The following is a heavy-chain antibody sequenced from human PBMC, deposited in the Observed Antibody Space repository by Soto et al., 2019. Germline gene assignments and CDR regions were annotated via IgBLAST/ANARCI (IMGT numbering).Heavy chain of an antibody. J-gene: IGHJ4*02. Sequence: GGSLRLSCAASGFTFSSYAMSWVRQAPGKGLEWVSAISGSGGSTYYADSVKGRFTISRDNSKNTLYLQMNSLRAEDTAVYYCANPVDYGDYAGAFDYWGQGTLVTVSS. CDR2: ISGSGGST. D-gene: IGHD4-17*01. V-gene: IGHV3-23*01. CDR3: ANPVDYGDYAGAFDY. CDR1: GFTFSSYA.